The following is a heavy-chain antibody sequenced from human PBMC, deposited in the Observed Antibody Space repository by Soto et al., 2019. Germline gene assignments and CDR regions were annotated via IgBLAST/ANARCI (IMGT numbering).Heavy chain of an antibody. J-gene: IGHJ5*02. CDR2: IYYSGST. D-gene: IGHD6-6*01. CDR1: GGSVSSGSYY. V-gene: IGHV4-61*01. Sequence: QVQLQESGPGLVKPSETLSLTCTVSGGSVSSGSYYWSWIRQPPGKGLEWNGYIYYSGSTNYNPSLKRRVTISVDTSKTQFSLKLSSVSAADTAVYYCARFRCRAASIHPGNNWFDPWGQGTLVTVSS. CDR3: ARFRCRAASIHPGNNWFDP.